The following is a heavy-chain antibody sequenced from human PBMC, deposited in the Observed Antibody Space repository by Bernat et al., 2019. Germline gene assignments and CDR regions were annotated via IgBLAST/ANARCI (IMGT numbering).Heavy chain of an antibody. CDR2: ISYDGSNK. J-gene: IGHJ1*01. CDR3: ATHVRDFLFVYYTGDSEN. Sequence: VQLVESGGGLVQPGGSLRLSCAASGFTVSSYGMHWVRQAPGKGLEWVAVISYDGSNKYYADSVKCRVTIARDNSKNALYLQMNSRSGEDTAVYYCATHVRDFLFVYYTGDSENWAQGTLVTVP. CDR1: GFTVSSYG. V-gene: IGHV3-30*03. D-gene: IGHD3-3*01.